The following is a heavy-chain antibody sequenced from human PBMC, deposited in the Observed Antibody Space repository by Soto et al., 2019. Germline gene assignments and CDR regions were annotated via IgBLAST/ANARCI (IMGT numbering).Heavy chain of an antibody. CDR3: AREVEYTSAFGISSSFDY. J-gene: IGHJ4*02. Sequence: GGSLRLSCAASGFTLSSYAIHWVRQAPGKGLEWVTVISKGGSNLYFADSVKGRFTISRDNSKDTLYLQMNSLRSEDTAVYYCAREVEYTSAFGISSSFDYWGQGTLVTVSS. CDR2: ISKGGSNL. CDR1: GFTLSSYA. D-gene: IGHD6-19*01. V-gene: IGHV3-30-3*01.